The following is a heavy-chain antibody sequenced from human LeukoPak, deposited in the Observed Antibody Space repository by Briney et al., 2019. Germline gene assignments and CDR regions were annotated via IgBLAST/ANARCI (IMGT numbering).Heavy chain of an antibody. CDR1: GFTFSSYA. Sequence: GGSLRLSCAASGFTFSSYAMSWVRQAPGKGLEWVSAISGSGGSTYYADSVKGRFTISRDNSKNTLYLQVNSLRAEDTAVYYCAKVTHDILTGYYFIDYWGQGTLVTVSS. D-gene: IGHD3-9*01. V-gene: IGHV3-23*01. J-gene: IGHJ4*02. CDR2: ISGSGGST. CDR3: AKVTHDILTGYYFIDY.